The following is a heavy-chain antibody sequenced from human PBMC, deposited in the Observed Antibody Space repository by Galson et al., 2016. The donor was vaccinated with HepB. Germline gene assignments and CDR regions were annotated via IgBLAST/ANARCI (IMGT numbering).Heavy chain of an antibody. V-gene: IGHV1-3*01. Sequence: SVKVSCKASGYTFSNFAIHWVRQAPGQRLEWMGWIDAGNVNTKYSPTFHGRVTITRDTSASTAYMELTSLRAEDTAVYYCARPQAITATGFGYWDQGTLVTVSS. CDR2: IDAGNVNT. J-gene: IGHJ4*02. D-gene: IGHD6-13*01. CDR1: GYTFSNFA. CDR3: ARPQAITATGFGY.